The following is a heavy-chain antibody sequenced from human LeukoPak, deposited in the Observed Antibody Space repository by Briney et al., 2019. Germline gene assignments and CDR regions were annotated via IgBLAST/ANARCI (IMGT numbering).Heavy chain of an antibody. CDR1: GYTFTGYY. CDR3: STSAPIYCGGDCYYFDY. Sequence: SVTASCKASGYTFTGYYMHWVRPAAGQGLGWLGWINPNGGGTNHAQKFQGRVSMARHTSISTAYMELSRLRSDGTAVYYCSTSAPIYCGGDCYYFDYWGQGTLATVSS. J-gene: IGHJ4*02. V-gene: IGHV1-2*02. CDR2: INPNGGGT. D-gene: IGHD2-21*02.